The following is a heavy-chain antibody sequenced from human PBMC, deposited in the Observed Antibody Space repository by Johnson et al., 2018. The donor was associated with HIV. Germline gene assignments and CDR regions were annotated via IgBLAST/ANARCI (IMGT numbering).Heavy chain of an antibody. J-gene: IGHJ3*02. Sequence: VQLVESGGGLVQPGGSLRLSCAASGFTFNDYAMHWVRQGPGKGLEWVAGIGWNGLTIGYVDSVKGRFTISRDDATNSLYLRMDSLRTEDTALYYCARDESGSSWAFDIWGQGTMVTVSS. CDR1: GFTFNDYA. V-gene: IGHV3-9*01. CDR2: IGWNGLTI. CDR3: ARDESGSSWAFDI. D-gene: IGHD6-13*01.